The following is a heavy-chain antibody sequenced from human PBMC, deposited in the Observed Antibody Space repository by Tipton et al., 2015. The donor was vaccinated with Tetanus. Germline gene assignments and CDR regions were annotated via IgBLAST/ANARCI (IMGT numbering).Heavy chain of an antibody. CDR2: ISTSGGDT. CDR3: ARVIRRSMIGYGVFDS. D-gene: IGHD4-17*01. V-gene: IGHV3-21*01. Sequence: GSLRLSCAVSGFTFRSYDMSWVRQAPGKGLEWVSSISTSGGDTYYTDSLKGRFFISRDNAKNSLYLQMTSLRAEDTAVYFCARVIRRSMIGYGVFDSWGQGALVAVSS. J-gene: IGHJ4*02. CDR1: GFTFRSYD.